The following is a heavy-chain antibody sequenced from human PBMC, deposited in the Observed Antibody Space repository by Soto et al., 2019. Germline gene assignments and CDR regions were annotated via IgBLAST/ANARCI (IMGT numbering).Heavy chain of an antibody. CDR3: ARDRRGSSRSGFDY. D-gene: IGHD6-6*01. V-gene: IGHV1-18*04. CDR2: ISAYNGNT. J-gene: IGHJ4*02. Sequence: ASVKVSCKASSYTFTSYGISWVRQAPGQGLEWTGWISAYNGNTNYAQNLQGRVTMTTDTSTSTVYMELRSLRSDDTAVYYCARDRRGSSRSGFDYWGQGTLVTVSS. CDR1: SYTFTSYG.